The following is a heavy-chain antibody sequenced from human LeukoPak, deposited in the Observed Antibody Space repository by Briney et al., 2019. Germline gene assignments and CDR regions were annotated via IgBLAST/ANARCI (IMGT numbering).Heavy chain of an antibody. D-gene: IGHD1-1*01. CDR2: IKQDGSEK. Sequence: GGSLRLSCSASGFTFSRYWMSWVRQAPGKGLEWVAHIKQDGSEKYYVDSVEGRFTISRDNAKNSMYLQMNTLRAEDTAVYYCARASAILANEYYFDLWGQGTLVTVSS. V-gene: IGHV3-7*01. J-gene: IGHJ4*02. CDR3: ARASAILANEYYFDL. CDR1: GFTFSRYW.